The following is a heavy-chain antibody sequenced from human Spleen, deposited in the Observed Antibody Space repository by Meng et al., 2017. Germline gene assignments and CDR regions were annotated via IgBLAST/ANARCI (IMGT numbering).Heavy chain of an antibody. CDR3: AREDFVVIPNPMAWVDY. Sequence: GESLMISCAASGFTFSSNAIHWVRQAPGKGLDWVAVISHDGSNKYYADSVKGRFTISRDNSKNTVYLQMNGLRAEDTAVYYCAREDFVVIPNPMAWVDYWGQGTLVTVSS. J-gene: IGHJ4*02. CDR1: GFTFSSNA. V-gene: IGHV3-30*01. CDR2: ISHDGSNK. D-gene: IGHD2-2*01.